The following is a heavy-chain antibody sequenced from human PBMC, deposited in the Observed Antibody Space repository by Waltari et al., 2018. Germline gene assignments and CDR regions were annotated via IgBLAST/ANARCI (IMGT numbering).Heavy chain of an antibody. CDR2: IRAHNNST. CDR1: GFIFTNFA. V-gene: IGHV1-18*01. J-gene: IGHJ3*02. D-gene: IGHD6-19*01. Sequence: QVQLVQSGPEVKKPGASVKVPCKGSGFIFTNFAITWVRQAPGQGLEWMGWIRAHNNSTKYAQKFQGRVTLSTDTSTNTVYMELRRLTSDDTAVYFCAREPVAGTYHDALDIWGQGTMVSVSS. CDR3: AREPVAGTYHDALDI.